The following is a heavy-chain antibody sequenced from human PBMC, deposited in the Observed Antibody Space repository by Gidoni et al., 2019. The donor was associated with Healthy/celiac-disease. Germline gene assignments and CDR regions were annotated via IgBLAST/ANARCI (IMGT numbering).Heavy chain of an antibody. CDR3: ARFPLNSSSWQEPGWFDP. CDR1: GGSISSSNW. V-gene: IGHV4-4*02. D-gene: IGHD6-13*01. Sequence: QVQLQESGPGLVKPSGTLSLTCAVSGGSISSSNWWSWVRQHPGKGLEWIGEIYHSGSTNYNPSLKSRVTISVDKSKNQFSLKLSSVTAADTAVYYCARFPLNSSSWQEPGWFDPWGQGTLVTVSS. CDR2: IYHSGST. J-gene: IGHJ5*02.